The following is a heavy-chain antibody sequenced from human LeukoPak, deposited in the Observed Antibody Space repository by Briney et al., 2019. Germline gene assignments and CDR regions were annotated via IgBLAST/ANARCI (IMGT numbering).Heavy chain of an antibody. D-gene: IGHD3-16*02. CDR3: ATNRVWGSYRYHFDY. J-gene: IGHJ4*02. V-gene: IGHV1-24*01. CDR2: FDPEDGET. Sequence: ASVKVSCKVSGYTLAELSMHWVRQAPGKGLEWMGGFDPEDGETIYAQKFQGRVTMIEDTSTDTAYMELSSLRSEDTAVYYCATNRVWGSYRYHFDYWGQGTLVRVSS. CDR1: GYTLAELS.